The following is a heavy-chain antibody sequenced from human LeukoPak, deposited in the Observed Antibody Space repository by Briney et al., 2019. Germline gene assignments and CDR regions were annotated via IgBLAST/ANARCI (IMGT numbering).Heavy chain of an antibody. CDR1: GYTFIRYG. J-gene: IGHJ3*02. D-gene: IGHD6-19*01. CDR2: ISPYNDNK. V-gene: IGHV1-18*01. CDR3: ARRKAVAGTIAFDI. Sequence: ASVKVSCKASGYTFIRYGISWVRQAPGQGLEWMGWISPYNDNKKFLQKLQGRVTMTTDTSTSTAYMELSSLRSEDTAVYYCARRKAVAGTIAFDIWGQGTMVTVSS.